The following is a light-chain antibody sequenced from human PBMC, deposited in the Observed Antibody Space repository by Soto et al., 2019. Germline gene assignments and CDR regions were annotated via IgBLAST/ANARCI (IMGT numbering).Light chain of an antibody. Sequence: EIVMTQSPATLSVYPGERATLSCRASQRVYSNLAWYQQKPGQAPGLLIYETSTRATAIPPRFSGSGSGTEFTLTICILQSEHVAVYYCQQYNSWPLTFGYANQVDSK. J-gene: IGKJ4*01. V-gene: IGKV3-15*01. CDR2: ETS. CDR1: QRVYSN. CDR3: QQYNSWPLT.